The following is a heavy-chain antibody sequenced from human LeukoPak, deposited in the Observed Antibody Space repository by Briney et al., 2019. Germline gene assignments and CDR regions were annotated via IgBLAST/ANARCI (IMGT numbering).Heavy chain of an antibody. Sequence: PSETLSLTCTVSGGSISSYYWSWIRQPPGKELEWIGYIYYSGSTNYNPSLKSRVTITVDTSKNQFSLKLSSVTAADTAVYYCARHLQSRLVTHWGQGTLVTVSS. D-gene: IGHD6-19*01. J-gene: IGHJ4*02. V-gene: IGHV4-59*08. CDR3: ARHLQSRLVTH. CDR1: GGSISSYY. CDR2: IYYSGST.